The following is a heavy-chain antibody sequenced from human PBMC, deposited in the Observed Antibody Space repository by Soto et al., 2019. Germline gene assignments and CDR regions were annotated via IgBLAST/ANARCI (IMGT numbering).Heavy chain of an antibody. J-gene: IGHJ4*02. CDR2: SSNSGSFT. V-gene: IGHV3-11*06. Sequence: LRLSCAASGFTFSDYYMSWIRQAPGKGLEWIGYSSNSGSFTRYADSVKGRFSISRDNAKNSLFLQINSLRGEDTAIYYCVRSGDNYNLLDYWGQGTPVTVSS. CDR3: VRSGDNYNLLDY. D-gene: IGHD1-1*01. CDR1: GFTFSDYY.